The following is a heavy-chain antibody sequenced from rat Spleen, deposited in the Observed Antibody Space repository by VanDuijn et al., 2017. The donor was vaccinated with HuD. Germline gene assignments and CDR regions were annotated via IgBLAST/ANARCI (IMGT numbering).Heavy chain of an antibody. J-gene: IGHJ3*01. CDR2: ISPSGGST. D-gene: IGHD4-3*01. V-gene: IGHV5-19*01. CDR3: VRQDTSGYSNWFAY. CDR1: GFTFNNYG. Sequence: EVQLVESGGGLVQPGRPLKLSCAASGFTFNNYGMHWIRQAPTKGLEWVASISPSGGSTFYRDSVKGRFTVSRDNAKNTLYLQLDSLRSEDTATYYCVRQDTSGYSNWFAYWGQGTLVTVSS.